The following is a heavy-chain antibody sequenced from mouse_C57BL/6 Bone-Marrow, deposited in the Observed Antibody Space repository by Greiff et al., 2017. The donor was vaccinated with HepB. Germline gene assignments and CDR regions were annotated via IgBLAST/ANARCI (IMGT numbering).Heavy chain of an antibody. V-gene: IGHV5-9*01. CDR3: ARHQGGYYFDY. J-gene: IGHJ2*01. Sequence: EVMLVESGGGLVKPGGSLKLSCAASGFTFSSYTMSWVRQTPEERLEWVATISGGGGNTYYPDSVKGRFTISRDNAKNTLYLQMSSLRSEDTALYYCARHQGGYYFDYWGQGTTLTVSS. CDR1: GFTFSSYT. CDR2: ISGGGGNT.